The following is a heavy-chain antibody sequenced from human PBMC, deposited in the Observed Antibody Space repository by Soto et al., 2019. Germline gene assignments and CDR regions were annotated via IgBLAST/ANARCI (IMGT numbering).Heavy chain of an antibody. J-gene: IGHJ6*02. CDR1: GGSISSGGYS. CDR3: ARVSEGYSSSEFNGMDV. V-gene: IGHV4-30-2*01. CDR2: IYHSGST. D-gene: IGHD6-6*01. Sequence: PSETLSLTCAVSGGSISSGGYSWSWIRQPPGKGLEWIGYIYHSGSTYYNPSLKSRVTISVDRSKNQFSLKLSSVTAADTAVYYCARVSEGYSSSEFNGMDVWGQGTTVTVSS.